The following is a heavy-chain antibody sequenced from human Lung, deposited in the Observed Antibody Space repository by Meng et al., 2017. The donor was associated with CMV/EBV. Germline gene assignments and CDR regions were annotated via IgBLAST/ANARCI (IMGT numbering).Heavy chain of an antibody. CDR1: RDSTTTHTW. J-gene: IGHJ1*01. V-gene: IGHV4-4*02. Sequence: QVSLRASGPALVKPSETRSLPCAVSRDSTTTHTWWACVRQPPGKGLEWIGEIPHRGSSAYNPSLKSRVSMSIDKSKNQFSLKLTSVTAADTAVYHCLRRSGGSVWGQGTLVTVSS. D-gene: IGHD3-10*01. CDR2: IPHRGSS. CDR3: LRRSGGSV.